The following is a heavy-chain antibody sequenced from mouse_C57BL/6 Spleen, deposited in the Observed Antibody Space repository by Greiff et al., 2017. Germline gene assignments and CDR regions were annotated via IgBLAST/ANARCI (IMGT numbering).Heavy chain of an antibody. Sequence: DVKLVESGGGLVKPGGSLKLSCAASGFTFSDYGMHWVRQAPEKGLEWVAYISSGSSTIYYADTVKGRFTISRDNAKNTLFLQMTSLRSEDTAMYYCARDVGYGYDYWGQGTTLTVSS. D-gene: IGHD2-2*01. V-gene: IGHV5-17*01. CDR2: ISSGSSTI. CDR3: ARDVGYGYDY. J-gene: IGHJ2*01. CDR1: GFTFSDYG.